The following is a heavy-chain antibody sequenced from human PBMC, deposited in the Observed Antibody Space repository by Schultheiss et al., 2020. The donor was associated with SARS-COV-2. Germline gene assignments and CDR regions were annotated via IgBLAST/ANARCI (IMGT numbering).Heavy chain of an antibody. Sequence: GGSLRLSCAASGFTVSSNYMSWVRQAPGKGLEWVSVISGSGGSTYYADSVKGRFTISRDNSKNTLYLQMNSLRAEDTAVYYCAKQYSSGPPDFDYWGQGTLVTVSS. V-gene: IGHV3-23*01. CDR1: GFTVSSNY. CDR3: AKQYSSGPPDFDY. D-gene: IGHD6-19*01. J-gene: IGHJ4*02. CDR2: ISGSGGST.